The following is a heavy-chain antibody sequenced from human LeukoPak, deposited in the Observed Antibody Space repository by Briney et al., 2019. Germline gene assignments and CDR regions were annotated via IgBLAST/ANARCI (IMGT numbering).Heavy chain of an antibody. D-gene: IGHD6-13*01. J-gene: IGHJ4*02. CDR3: ARGSYSSSFPILH. V-gene: IGHV4/OR15-8*02. CDR1: GGSIDSAAW. Sequence: SETLSLTCNVSGGSIDSAAWWNWVRQPPGKQLEWIGEIYHTGNANYDPSLKSRVTISIDKSKNQFSLTLSSVTAADTAMYYCARGSYSSSFPILHWGQGTLVTVSS. CDR2: IYHTGNA.